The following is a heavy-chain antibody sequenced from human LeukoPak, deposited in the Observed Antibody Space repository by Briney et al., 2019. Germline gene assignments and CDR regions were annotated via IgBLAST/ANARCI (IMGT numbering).Heavy chain of an antibody. Sequence: GASVKVSCKASGYTFTSYDINWVRQATGQGLEWMGWMNPNSGNTGYAQKFQGRVTMTRNTSISTAYIELSSLGSEDTAVYYCAIRPYSSGWYGGYGMDVWGQGTTVTVSS. J-gene: IGHJ6*02. V-gene: IGHV1-8*01. CDR1: GYTFTSYD. D-gene: IGHD6-19*01. CDR3: AIRPYSSGWYGGYGMDV. CDR2: MNPNSGNT.